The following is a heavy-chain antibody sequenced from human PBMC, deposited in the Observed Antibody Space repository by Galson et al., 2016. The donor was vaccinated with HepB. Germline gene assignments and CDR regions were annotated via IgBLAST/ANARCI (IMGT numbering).Heavy chain of an antibody. J-gene: IGHJ6*02. Sequence: SLRLSCAASGLTFSSYAMSWVRQAPGKGLEWVSSISSRGGRTYYTDSVKGRFTVSRDNSKNTLCVQMNTLRAEDTAVYYCAKGFRPYRSGWERLFAHSYHYYGMDVWGQGTTATVSS. CDR1: GLTFSSYA. D-gene: IGHD6-19*01. CDR2: ISSRGGRT. CDR3: AKGFRPYRSGWERLFAHSYHYYGMDV. V-gene: IGHV3-23*01.